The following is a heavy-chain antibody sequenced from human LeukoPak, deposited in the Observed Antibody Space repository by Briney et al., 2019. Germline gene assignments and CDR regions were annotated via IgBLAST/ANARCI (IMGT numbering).Heavy chain of an antibody. D-gene: IGHD3-3*01. V-gene: IGHV1-18*01. Sequence: ASVKVSCKASGYTFTSYGISWVRQAPGQGLEWMGWISAYNGNTNYAQKLQGRVTMTTDTSTSTAYMELRSLRSDDTAVYYCARDRVVWSGYYEVNFRFDPWGQGTLVTVSS. CDR3: ARDRVVWSGYYEVNFRFDP. CDR2: ISAYNGNT. J-gene: IGHJ5*02. CDR1: GYTFTSYG.